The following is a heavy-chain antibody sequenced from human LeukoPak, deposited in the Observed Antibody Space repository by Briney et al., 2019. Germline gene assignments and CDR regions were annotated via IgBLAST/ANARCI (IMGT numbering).Heavy chain of an antibody. CDR2: MNPSGST. CDR3: ARGRQDVTMIVVVMTAVSYYLDV. J-gene: IGHJ6*03. V-gene: IGHV4-34*01. D-gene: IGHD3-22*01. CDR1: GGSFSGYY. Sequence: WETLTLTCAVYGGSFSGYYWTWIRQTPEKGLEWIGEMNPSGSTSYNPYLKSRVIISVETSKNQFSLKLSSVTAADTAVYYCARGRQDVTMIVVVMTAVSYYLDVWGKGTTVTVS.